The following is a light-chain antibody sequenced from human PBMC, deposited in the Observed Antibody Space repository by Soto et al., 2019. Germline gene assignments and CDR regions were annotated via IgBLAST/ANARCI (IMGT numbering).Light chain of an antibody. CDR3: CSYAGSSTYV. J-gene: IGLJ1*01. CDR2: EGS. CDR1: SSDVGNYNL. Sequence: QSVLTQPASVSGSPGQSITISCTGTSSDVGNYNLVSWYQQHPGKAPKLMIYEGSQRPSGASNRFSGSKFGNTASLTISGLQAEDEADYYCCSYAGSSTYVFGTGTKVTVL. V-gene: IGLV2-23*01.